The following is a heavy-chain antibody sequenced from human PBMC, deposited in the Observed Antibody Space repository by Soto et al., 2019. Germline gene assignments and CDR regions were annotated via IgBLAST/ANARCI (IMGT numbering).Heavy chain of an antibody. V-gene: IGHV3-23*01. J-gene: IGHJ4*02. CDR2: ISGSGGST. Sequence: LRLSCAASGFTFSSYAMSWVRQAPGKGLEWVSAISGSGGSTYYADSVKGRFTISRDNSKNTLYLQMNSLRAEDTAVYYCAKVSGYDSSSDYWGQGTLVTVSS. CDR3: AKVSGYDSSSDY. CDR1: GFTFSSYA. D-gene: IGHD5-12*01.